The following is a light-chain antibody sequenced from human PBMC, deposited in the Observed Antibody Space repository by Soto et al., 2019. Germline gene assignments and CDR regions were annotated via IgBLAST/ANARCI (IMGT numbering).Light chain of an antibody. CDR1: SSDVGSYNR. CDR3: SSYTGSSTYV. J-gene: IGLJ1*01. V-gene: IGLV2-18*02. Sequence: QSVLTQPPSVSGSPGQSVTISCTGTSSDVGSYNRVSWYQLPPGTAPKLMIYEVSNRPSGVPDRFSGSKSGNTASLTISGLQAEDEADYYCSSYTGSSTYVFGTGTRSPS. CDR2: EVS.